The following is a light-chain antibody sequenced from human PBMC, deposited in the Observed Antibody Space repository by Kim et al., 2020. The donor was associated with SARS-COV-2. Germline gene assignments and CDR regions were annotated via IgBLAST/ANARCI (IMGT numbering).Light chain of an antibody. CDR2: DVT. V-gene: IGLV2-11*01. Sequence: QSVLTQPRSVSGSPGQSVTISCSGTSDNIGGYNYVSWYQHHPGKAPKLLIYDVTKRPSGVPDRFSGSKSANTASLTISGLQSEDEADYYCCSYAVTYTLVFGGGTQLTVL. CDR1: SDNIGGYNY. J-gene: IGLJ7*01. CDR3: CSYAVTYTLV.